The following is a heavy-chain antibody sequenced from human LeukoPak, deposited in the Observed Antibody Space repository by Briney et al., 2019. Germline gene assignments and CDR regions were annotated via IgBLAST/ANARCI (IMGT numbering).Heavy chain of an antibody. CDR2: IYPGDSDI. J-gene: IGHJ4*02. D-gene: IGHD2-15*01. CDR1: GNSFTSYW. CDR3: ARVLRYCNGGTCYGGINPLDY. V-gene: IGHV5-51*01. Sequence: GESLKISCKGSGNSFTSYWIGWVRQMPGKGLEWMGIIYPGDSDIRYSPSFQGQVTISADKSISTAYLQWSSLKASDTAMYYCARVLRYCNGGTCYGGINPLDYWGQGTLVTVSS.